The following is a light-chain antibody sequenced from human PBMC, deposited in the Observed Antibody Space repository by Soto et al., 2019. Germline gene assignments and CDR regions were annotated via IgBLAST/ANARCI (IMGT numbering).Light chain of an antibody. CDR2: GNS. J-gene: IGLJ2*01. CDR3: QAYDSSLSGVV. Sequence: QSVLTQPPSVSGSPGQRVTISCTGSSSNIGAGYAVHWYQQLPGTAPKLLIYGNSNRPSGVPDRFSGSKSGTSASLAITGLQADDEADYYCQAYDSSLSGVVFGGGTKLTVL. V-gene: IGLV1-40*01. CDR1: SSNIGAGYA.